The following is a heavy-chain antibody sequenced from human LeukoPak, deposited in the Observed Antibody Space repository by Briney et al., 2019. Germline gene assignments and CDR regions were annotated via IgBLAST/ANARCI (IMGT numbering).Heavy chain of an antibody. CDR3: AKGRAYYGGDCPFSPFDY. CDR2: ISGSGGST. CDR1: GFTFSSYA. V-gene: IGHV3-23*01. Sequence: GGSLRLSCAAPGFTFSSYAMSWVRQAPGKGLEWVSAISGSGGSTYYADSVKGRFTISRDNSRNTLYLQMNSLRAEDTAVYYCAKGRAYYGGDCPFSPFDYWGQGTLVTVSS. J-gene: IGHJ4*02. D-gene: IGHD2-21*02.